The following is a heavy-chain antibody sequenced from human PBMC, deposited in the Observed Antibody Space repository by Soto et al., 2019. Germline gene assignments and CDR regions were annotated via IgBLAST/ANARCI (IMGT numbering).Heavy chain of an antibody. CDR2: INAGNGYT. CDR1: GYTFITYD. V-gene: IGHV1-3*01. D-gene: IGHD3-10*01. Sequence: GASVKVSCKASGYTFITYDIHWVRQAPGQRLEWMGWINAGNGYTKYSQKFQGRVIITRDTSARTAYMELSSLRSEDTAVYYCARSEVNYYGSGSYFPFDPWGQGTLVTVSS. CDR3: ARSEVNYYGSGSYFPFDP. J-gene: IGHJ5*02.